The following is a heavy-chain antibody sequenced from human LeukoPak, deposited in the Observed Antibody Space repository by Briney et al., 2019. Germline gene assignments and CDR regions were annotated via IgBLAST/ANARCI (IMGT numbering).Heavy chain of an antibody. CDR2: ISSSGSTI. CDR1: GFTFSDYY. D-gene: IGHD3-10*01. J-gene: IGHJ4*02. CDR3: ARVYYYGSGSYFDY. V-gene: IGHV3-11*01. Sequence: GGSLRLSCAASGFTFSDYYMSWIRQAPGKGLEWVSYISSSGSTIYYADPVKGRFTISRDNAKNSLYLQMNSLRAEDTAVYYCARVYYYGSGSYFDYWGQGTLVTVSS.